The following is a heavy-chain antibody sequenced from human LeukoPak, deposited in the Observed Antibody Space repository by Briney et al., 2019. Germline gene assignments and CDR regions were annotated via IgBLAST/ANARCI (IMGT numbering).Heavy chain of an antibody. V-gene: IGHV4-34*01. CDR1: GGSFSGYY. Sequence: SETLSLTCAVYGGSFSGYYWTWIRQPPGKGREWIGEINHSGSTNYNPSLTSRVTLSVDTSKHQFSLKLSSVTAADTAICYCARGPDCSGGSCPNRHIDYWGQGTLVTVSS. CDR2: INHSGST. J-gene: IGHJ4*02. D-gene: IGHD2-15*01. CDR3: ARGPDCSGGSCPNRHIDY.